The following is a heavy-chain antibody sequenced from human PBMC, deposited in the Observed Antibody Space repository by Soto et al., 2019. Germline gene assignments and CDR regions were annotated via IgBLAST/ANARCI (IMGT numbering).Heavy chain of an antibody. V-gene: IGHV3-33*01. CDR3: TGAAAEGWLAP. CDR2: IWFDGRNQ. CDR1: GISISSYG. D-gene: IGHD6-13*01. J-gene: IGHJ5*02. Sequence: QGQLVESGGGVVQPGTSLRLSCAASGISISSYGMHWVRQAPGKGLEWVAVIWFDGRNQYYADSVKGRVTISRDTSKNMLYLQMNRLRVEDPAVYYCTGAAAEGWLAPWGQGTLVTVSS.